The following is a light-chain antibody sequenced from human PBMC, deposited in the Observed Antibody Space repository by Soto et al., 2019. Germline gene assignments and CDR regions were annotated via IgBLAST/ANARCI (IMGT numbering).Light chain of an antibody. V-gene: IGKV3-20*01. Sequence: EIVLTQSPGILSLSPGERATISCRASQSVSRYLIWFQQKPGQAPRLLIYGASRRATDIPDRFSGSGSETDFPLTISRLEPEDFAVFYCLQYGSSPYTFGQGTKVEIK. CDR2: GAS. CDR3: LQYGSSPYT. J-gene: IGKJ2*01. CDR1: QSVSRY.